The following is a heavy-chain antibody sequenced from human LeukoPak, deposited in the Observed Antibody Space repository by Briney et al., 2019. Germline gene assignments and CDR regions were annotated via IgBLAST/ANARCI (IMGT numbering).Heavy chain of an antibody. J-gene: IGHJ6*03. CDR3: ARDPYSGNYGAYYYYYMDV. Sequence: PGGSLRLSCAASGFTFTSYNMNWVRQAPGKGLEWVSSITSSSSYIYYADSVKGRFTISRDNAKNSLYLQMDSLRVEDTAEYYCARDPYSGNYGAYYYYYMDVWGKGTTVTVSS. CDR2: ITSSSSYI. CDR1: GFTFTSYN. D-gene: IGHD1-26*01. V-gene: IGHV3-21*06.